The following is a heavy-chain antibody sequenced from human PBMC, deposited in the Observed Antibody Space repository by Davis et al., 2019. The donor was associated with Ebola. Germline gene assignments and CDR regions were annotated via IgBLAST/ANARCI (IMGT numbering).Heavy chain of an antibody. J-gene: IGHJ4*02. CDR1: GFTFSSYA. D-gene: IGHD5-12*01. V-gene: IGHV3-23*01. CDR3: AKDGGVAHYFDY. CDR2: ISGSGGST. Sequence: GESLKISCAASGFTFSSYAMSWVRQAPGKRLEWVSAISGSGGSTYYADSVKGRFTISRDNSKNTLYLQMNSLRAEDTAVYYCAKDGGVAHYFDYWGQGTLVTVSS.